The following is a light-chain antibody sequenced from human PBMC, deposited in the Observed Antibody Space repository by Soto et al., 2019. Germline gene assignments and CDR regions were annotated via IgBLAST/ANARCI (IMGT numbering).Light chain of an antibody. CDR1: QSVSTY. Sequence: EIVLTQSPATLSLSPGERATLSCRASQSVSTYLAWYQQKPGQAPRLLIYDASNRATDIPARFTGSGSGTDFTLTISSLEPEDFAVYYCQQRSNWPAFTFVPGTKVDIK. CDR3: QQRSNWPAFT. J-gene: IGKJ3*01. V-gene: IGKV3-11*01. CDR2: DAS.